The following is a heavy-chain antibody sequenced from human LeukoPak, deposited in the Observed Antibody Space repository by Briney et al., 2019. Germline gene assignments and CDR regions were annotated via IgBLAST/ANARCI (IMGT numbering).Heavy chain of an antibody. CDR2: INSDGGTT. J-gene: IGHJ4*02. D-gene: IGHD3-22*01. CDR3: ARGGQYYYDSSGYPDFDY. V-gene: IGHV3-74*03. CDR1: GFTFSSYW. Sequence: PGGSLRLSCGVSGFTFSSYWMHWVRQYPGEGLLWVSRINSDGGTTTYADSVKGRFTISRDNAENTLYLQMNSLRAEDTAVYYCARGGQYYYDSSGYPDFDYWGQRTLVTVSS.